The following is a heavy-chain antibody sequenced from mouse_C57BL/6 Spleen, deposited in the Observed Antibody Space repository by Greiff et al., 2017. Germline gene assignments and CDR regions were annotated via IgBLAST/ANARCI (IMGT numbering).Heavy chain of an antibody. CDR3: ARHLLYQTWFAY. Sequence: VQLQQSGPELVKPGASVKISCKASGYTFTDYYMNWVKQSHGKSLEWIGDINPNNGGTSYNQKFKGKATLTVDKSSSTAYMELRSLTSEDSAVYYCARHLLYQTWFAYWGQGTLVTVSA. J-gene: IGHJ3*01. CDR1: GYTFTDYY. V-gene: IGHV1-26*01. CDR2: INPNNGGT. D-gene: IGHD2-12*01.